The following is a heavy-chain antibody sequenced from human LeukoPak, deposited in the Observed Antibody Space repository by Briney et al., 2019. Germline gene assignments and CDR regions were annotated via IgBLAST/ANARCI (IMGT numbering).Heavy chain of an antibody. J-gene: IGHJ4*02. CDR1: GFTFSSYD. V-gene: IGHV3-13*01. CDR3: ARAGQEWFGELGFDS. D-gene: IGHD3-10*01. CDR2: IGTAGDT. Sequence: GGSLRLSCAASGFTFSSYDMHWVRQATGKGLEWVSVIGTAGDTYYPGSVKGRFTISRDNAKNSLYLQMNSLRAEDTAMYYCARAGQEWFGELGFDSWGQGTLVTVSS.